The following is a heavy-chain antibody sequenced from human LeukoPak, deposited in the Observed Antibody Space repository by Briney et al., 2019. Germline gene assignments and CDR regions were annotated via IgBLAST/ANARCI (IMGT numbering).Heavy chain of an antibody. CDR1: GFTFSRNA. D-gene: IGHD6-13*01. CDR3: ARPLDSSNNYFDY. J-gene: IGHJ4*02. V-gene: IGHV3-21*01. CDR2: ISSSSNYM. Sequence: PGGSLRLSCAASGFTFSRNAMNCVRQAPGKGLEWVSFISSSSNYMSYADSVKGRFTISRDNAKNSLYLQMNSLRAEDTAVYYCARPLDSSNNYFDYWGQGTLVTVSA.